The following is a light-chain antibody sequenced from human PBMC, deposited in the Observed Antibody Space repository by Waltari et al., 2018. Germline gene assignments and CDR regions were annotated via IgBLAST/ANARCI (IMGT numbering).Light chain of an antibody. V-gene: IGKV1-39*01. Sequence: DIQMTQSPSSLSASVGDRVTITCRPSQSILTYLNWYQPKQGKAPKVLSSAVSTLQRGVPSRFSGSGSGTDFTLTISSLQPEDFATYYCQQTYSVPLTFGGGTKVEVK. CDR2: AVS. CDR3: QQTYSVPLT. CDR1: QSILTY. J-gene: IGKJ4*01.